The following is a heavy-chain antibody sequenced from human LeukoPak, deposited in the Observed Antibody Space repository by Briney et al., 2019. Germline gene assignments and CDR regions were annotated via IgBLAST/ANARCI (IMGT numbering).Heavy chain of an antibody. CDR3: AKLMGRRLLWFGDGNYFDY. D-gene: IGHD3-10*01. J-gene: IGHJ4*02. CDR2: ISYDGSNK. CDR1: GFTFSSYG. V-gene: IGHV3-30*18. Sequence: GGSLRLSCAASGFTFSSYGMHWVRQAPGKGLEWVAVISYDGSNKYYSDSVRGRFTISRDNSKNTLYLQMNSLRAEDTPVYYCAKLMGRRLLWFGDGNYFDYWGQGTLVTVSS.